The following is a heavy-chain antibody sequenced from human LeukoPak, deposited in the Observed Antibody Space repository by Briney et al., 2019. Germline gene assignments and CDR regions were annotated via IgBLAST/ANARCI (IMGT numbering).Heavy chain of an antibody. Sequence: PSETLSLTCTVSGGSISSGSYYWSWIRQPAGKGLEWIGRIYASGSTNYNPSLKSRVTMSVDTSKNQFSLKLSSVTAADTAVYYCAHSRYCSSTNCYGVEYWGQGTLVTVSS. V-gene: IGHV4-61*02. CDR1: GGSISSGSYY. D-gene: IGHD2-2*01. CDR3: AHSRYCSSTNCYGVEY. J-gene: IGHJ4*02. CDR2: IYASGST.